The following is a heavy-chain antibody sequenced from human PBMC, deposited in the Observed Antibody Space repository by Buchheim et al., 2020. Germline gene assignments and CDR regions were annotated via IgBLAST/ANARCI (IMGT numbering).Heavy chain of an antibody. V-gene: IGHV3-7*01. CDR2: IKQDGSEK. CDR3: ARSGGKQWLVNRRVDDAFDI. Sequence: EVQLVESGGGLVQPGGSLRLSCAASGFTFSSYWMSWVRQAPGKGLEWVANIKQDGSEKYYVDSVKGRFTISRDNAKNSLYLQMNSLRAEDTAVYYCARSGGKQWLVNRRVDDAFDIWGQGT. CDR1: GFTFSSYW. J-gene: IGHJ3*02. D-gene: IGHD6-19*01.